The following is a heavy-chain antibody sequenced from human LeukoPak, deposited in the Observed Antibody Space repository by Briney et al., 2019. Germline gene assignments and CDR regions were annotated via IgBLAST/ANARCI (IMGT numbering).Heavy chain of an antibody. J-gene: IGHJ3*02. D-gene: IGHD6-13*01. V-gene: IGHV4-34*01. CDR2: INRSGST. CDR3: ARPLPKNPRLRGIAAAGDAFDI. Sequence: AETLSLTGADYGGAFSGYYWSWIRKPPGKGLKWIGEINRSGSTNYNPSLKGRVTISVDTSKNQFSLKLSSVTAADTAVYYCARPLPKNPRLRGIAAAGDAFDIWGQGTMVTVSS. CDR1: GGAFSGYY.